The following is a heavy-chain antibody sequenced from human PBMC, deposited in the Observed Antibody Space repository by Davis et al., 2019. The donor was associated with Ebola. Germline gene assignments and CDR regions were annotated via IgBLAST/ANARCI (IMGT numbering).Heavy chain of an antibody. CDR3: ASGLVRGESYWYFDL. V-gene: IGHV1-69*10. CDR1: GGTFSSYA. D-gene: IGHD6-6*01. J-gene: IGHJ2*01. Sequence: SVKVSCKASGGTFSSYAISWVRQAPGQGLEWMGGIIPILGIANYAQKFQGRVTITADESTNTAYMELSSLRSEDTAVYYCASGLVRGESYWYFDLRGRGTLVTVSS. CDR2: IIPILGIA.